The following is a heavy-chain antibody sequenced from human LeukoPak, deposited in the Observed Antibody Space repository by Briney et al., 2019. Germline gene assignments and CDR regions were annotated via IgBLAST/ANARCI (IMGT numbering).Heavy chain of an antibody. J-gene: IGHJ4*02. V-gene: IGHV3-30-3*01. CDR2: ISYDGSNK. CDR1: GFTFSSYA. Sequence: GGSLRLSCAASGFTFSSYAIHWVRQAPGKGLEWVAVISYDGSNKYYADSVKGRFTISRDNSKNTLYLQMNSLKTEDTAVYYCTTGPDYGDYEFDYWGQGTLVTVSS. CDR3: TTGPDYGDYEFDY. D-gene: IGHD4-17*01.